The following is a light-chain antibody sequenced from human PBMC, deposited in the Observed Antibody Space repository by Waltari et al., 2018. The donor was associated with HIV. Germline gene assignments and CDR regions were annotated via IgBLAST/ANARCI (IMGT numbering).Light chain of an antibody. CDR2: SNN. CDR1: SSNIGSNT. V-gene: IGLV1-44*01. CDR3: AAWDDSLNGAYV. Sequence: QSVLTQPPSASGTPGQRVTISCSGSSSNIGSNTVNWYQQLPGTAPKLLIYSNNQRPSGVPDRFSGSKFGTSASLAISGLQSEHEADYYCAAWDDSLNGAYVFGTGTKVTVL. J-gene: IGLJ1*01.